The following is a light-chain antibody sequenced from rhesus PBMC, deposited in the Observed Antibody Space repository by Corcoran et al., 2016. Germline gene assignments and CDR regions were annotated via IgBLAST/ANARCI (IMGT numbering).Light chain of an antibody. CDR3: QKYSSSPLT. CDR2: GAS. J-gene: IGKJ4*01. Sequence: QVILTQSPATLSLSPGERATLSCRASQSVSSYFAWYPQKPGQPPKPLLYGASSRATGIPERFSGSGCGTEFTLTISSLEPEDFAVYYCQKYSSSPLTFGGGTKVELK. V-gene: IGKV3-53*02. CDR1: QSVSSY.